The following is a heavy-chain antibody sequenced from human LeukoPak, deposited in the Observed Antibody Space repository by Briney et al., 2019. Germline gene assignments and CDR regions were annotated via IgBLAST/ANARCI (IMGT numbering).Heavy chain of an antibody. CDR3: ARAGGFTTVRGVITPHGWNY. V-gene: IGHV3-7*01. J-gene: IGHJ4*02. CDR1: GFTFSSYW. D-gene: IGHD3-10*01. CDR2: IKADGSEK. Sequence: GGSLRLSCAASGFTFSSYWLSWVRQAPGRGLEWVANIKADGSEKYYVDSVKGRFTISRDNAKNSLYLQMNSLRAEDTAVYYCARAGGFTTVRGVITPHGWNYWGQGTLVTVSS.